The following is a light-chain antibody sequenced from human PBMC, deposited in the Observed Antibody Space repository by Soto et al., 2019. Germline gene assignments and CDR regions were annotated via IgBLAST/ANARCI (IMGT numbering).Light chain of an antibody. CDR3: GTWDSSLSAVV. Sequence: QSVLTQPPSVSAAPGQTVTFSCSGSSSNIGNNYVSWYQQLPGTAPKLLIYDNNKRPSGIPDRFSGSKSGTSATLGITGLQTGDEDDYYCGTWDSSLSAVVFGGGTKLTVL. CDR1: SSNIGNNY. V-gene: IGLV1-51*01. CDR2: DNN. J-gene: IGLJ2*01.